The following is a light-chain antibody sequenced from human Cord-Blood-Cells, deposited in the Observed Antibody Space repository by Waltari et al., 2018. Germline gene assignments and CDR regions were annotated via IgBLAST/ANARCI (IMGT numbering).Light chain of an antibody. CDR1: SSDVGGYNY. CDR3: CSYAGSYTYV. Sequence: QSALTQPRSVSGSPGQSVTISCTGTSSDVGGYNYASWYQQHPGKAPKLMIYDVSKRPSGVPDRLSGSKSGNTASLTISGLQAEDEADYYCCSYAGSYTYVFGTGTKVTVL. CDR2: DVS. J-gene: IGLJ1*01. V-gene: IGLV2-11*01.